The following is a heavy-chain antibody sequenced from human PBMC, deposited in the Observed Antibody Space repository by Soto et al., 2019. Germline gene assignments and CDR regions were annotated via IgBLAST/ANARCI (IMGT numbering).Heavy chain of an antibody. Sequence: QLQLQESGPGLVKPSETLSLTCSVSGGSISSTGHYWGWIRQPPGKGLEWIGNIYYAGSPYYNPSLKSRVTISVDTSKNHFSLALTSVTAADTAVYYCARLMGVVTVDYWGQGALVTGSS. D-gene: IGHD2-21*02. CDR2: IYYAGSP. J-gene: IGHJ4*02. CDR3: ARLMGVVTVDY. CDR1: GGSISSTGHY. V-gene: IGHV4-39*02.